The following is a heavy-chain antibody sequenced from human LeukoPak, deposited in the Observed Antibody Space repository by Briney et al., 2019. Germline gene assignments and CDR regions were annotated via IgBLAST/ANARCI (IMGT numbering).Heavy chain of an antibody. Sequence: SETLSLTCTVSGGSISSSSYYWGWIRQPPGKGLEWIGCIYYSGTTYYNPSLKSRVTISVDTSKNQFSLKLSSVTAAATAVYYCARHPPSCYYLNWFDPWGQGTLVTVSS. CDR3: ARHPPSCYYLNWFDP. CDR1: GGSISSSSYY. V-gene: IGHV4-39*01. CDR2: IYYSGTT. D-gene: IGHD3-3*01. J-gene: IGHJ5*02.